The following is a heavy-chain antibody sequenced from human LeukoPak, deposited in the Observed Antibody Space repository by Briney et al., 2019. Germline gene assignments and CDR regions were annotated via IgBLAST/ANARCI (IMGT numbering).Heavy chain of an antibody. J-gene: IGHJ3*02. CDR3: ARAPLTMIVVANSAFDI. CDR2: FSGYNVNT. Sequence: ASVKVSCKASGYTFTSYGISWVRQAPGQGLEWMAWFSGYNVNTNYAQKFQGRVTMTTDKSTSTAYIELRSLRSDDTAVYYCARAPLTMIVVANSAFDIWGQGTMVTVSS. D-gene: IGHD3-22*01. V-gene: IGHV1-18*01. CDR1: GYTFTSYG.